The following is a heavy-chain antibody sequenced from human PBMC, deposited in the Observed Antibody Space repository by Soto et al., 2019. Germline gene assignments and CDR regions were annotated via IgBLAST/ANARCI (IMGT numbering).Heavy chain of an antibody. CDR3: TRAAWLPYLSFY. J-gene: IGHJ4*02. CDR1: GFTFSRFE. Sequence: LXLSCAASGFTFSRFELHWVRQAPGKGLEWISYISSSGSTAYYASSVEGRFTISRDNANNSVYLQMDSLGAEDTALYYCTRAAWLPYLSFYWGQGALVTVSS. CDR2: ISSSGSTA. V-gene: IGHV3-48*03. D-gene: IGHD5-18*01.